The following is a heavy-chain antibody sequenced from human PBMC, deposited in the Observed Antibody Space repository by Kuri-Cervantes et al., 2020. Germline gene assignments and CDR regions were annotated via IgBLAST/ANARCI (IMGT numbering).Heavy chain of an antibody. Sequence: SCAVSGGSISSGGYSWSWIRQPPGKGLEWIGYIYHSGSTYYNPSLKSRVTISVDRSKNQFSLRLSSVTAADTAVYYCARVSVAAALDYWGQGTLVTVSS. CDR3: ARVSVAAALDY. J-gene: IGHJ4*02. CDR2: IYHSGST. V-gene: IGHV4-30-2*01. D-gene: IGHD6-13*01. CDR1: GGSISSGGYS.